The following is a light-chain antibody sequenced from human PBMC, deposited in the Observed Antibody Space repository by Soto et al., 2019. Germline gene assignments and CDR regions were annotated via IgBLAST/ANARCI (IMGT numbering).Light chain of an antibody. V-gene: IGKV3-11*01. CDR1: QSVSSY. CDR3: QRRSNWLT. Sequence: EVVLTQSPATLSLSPGERATLSCRASQSVSSYLAWYQQKPGQAPRLFIYDASNRATGIPARFSGSGSGTDFTLTISSLEPEDFAVYYCQRRSNWLTFGGGTKVEIK. J-gene: IGKJ4*01. CDR2: DAS.